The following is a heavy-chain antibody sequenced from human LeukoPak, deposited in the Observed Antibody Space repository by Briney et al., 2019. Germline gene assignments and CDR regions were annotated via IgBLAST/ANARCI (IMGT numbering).Heavy chain of an antibody. CDR2: INSDGSST. Sequence: PGGSLRLSCAASGFTFSSYWMHWVRQAPGKGLVWVSRINSDGSSTSYADSVKGRFTISRDNAKNTLYLQMNSLRAEDTAVYYCASSSSWPYYYYGMDVWGQGTTVTVSS. V-gene: IGHV3-74*01. J-gene: IGHJ6*02. D-gene: IGHD6-13*01. CDR1: GFTFSSYW. CDR3: ASSSSWPYYYYGMDV.